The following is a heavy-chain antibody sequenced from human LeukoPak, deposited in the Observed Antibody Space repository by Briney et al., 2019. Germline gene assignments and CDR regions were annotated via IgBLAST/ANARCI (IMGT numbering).Heavy chain of an antibody. CDR1: GFTFSNSW. CDR3: ARVRDFEGLAVGELLYRDAFDI. V-gene: IGHV3-7*01. Sequence: KAGGSLRLSCAASGFTFSNSWMSWVRQAPGKGLEWVANIKEDGSAKNYVDSVKGRFTISRDNAKNSLYLQMNSLRAEDTAVYYCARVRDFEGLAVGELLYRDAFDIWGQGTMVTVSS. CDR2: IKEDGSAK. J-gene: IGHJ3*02. D-gene: IGHD3-10*01.